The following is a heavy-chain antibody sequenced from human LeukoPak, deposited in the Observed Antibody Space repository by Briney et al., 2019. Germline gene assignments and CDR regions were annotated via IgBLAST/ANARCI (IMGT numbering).Heavy chain of an antibody. V-gene: IGHV3-23*01. J-gene: IGHJ4*02. D-gene: IGHD1-26*01. CDR1: GLTFSSYA. CDR2: ISGSGGST. CDR3: ANKARRVGATPFDY. Sequence: GGSLRLSCAASGLTFSSYAMSWVRQAPGKGLEWVSAISGSGGSTYYADSVKGRFTISRDNSKNTLYLQMNSLRAEDTAVYYCANKARRVGATPFDYWGQGTLVTVSS.